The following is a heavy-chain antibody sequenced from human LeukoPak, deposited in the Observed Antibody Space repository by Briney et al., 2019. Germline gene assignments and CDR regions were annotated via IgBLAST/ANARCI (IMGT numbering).Heavy chain of an antibody. CDR2: ISGSGGSGST. CDR3: AKSGLNRFDY. D-gene: IGHD2-15*01. CDR1: GFNFNNYA. J-gene: IGHJ4*02. Sequence: GGSLRLSCAASGFNFNNYAMSWVRQAPGKGLEWVSGISGSGGSGSTYYADSVKGRFTISRDNSKNTLYLQMNSLRAEGTAVYYCAKSGLNRFDYWGQGTLVSVSS. V-gene: IGHV3-23*01.